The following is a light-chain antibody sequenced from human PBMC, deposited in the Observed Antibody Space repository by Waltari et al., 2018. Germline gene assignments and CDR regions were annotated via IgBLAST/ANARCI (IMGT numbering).Light chain of an antibody. CDR1: TSNIGTNT. J-gene: IGLJ3*02. Sequence: QSVLTQPPSTSGTPGQRATIPCSGSTSNIGTNTVTWYQLLPGTPPQTVIFANYPRPSGVPDRFSASKSGTSASLVISGLQSEDEADYFCATWDDSLSGRVFGGGTKVTVL. CDR2: ANY. CDR3: ATWDDSLSGRV. V-gene: IGLV1-44*01.